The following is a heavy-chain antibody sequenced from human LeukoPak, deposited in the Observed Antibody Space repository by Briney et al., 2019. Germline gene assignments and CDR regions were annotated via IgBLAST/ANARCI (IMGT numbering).Heavy chain of an antibody. Sequence: ASVKVSCKASGYIFTNHYIHWVRQAPGQGLEWMGWISPNSGGTDYAQKFQGRVTMTRNTSISTAYMELSSLRSEDTAVYYCARGLTHSDDQGYWGQGTLVTVSS. CDR2: ISPNSGGT. D-gene: IGHD2-2*01. CDR3: ARGLTHSDDQGY. J-gene: IGHJ4*02. V-gene: IGHV1-8*02. CDR1: GYIFTNHY.